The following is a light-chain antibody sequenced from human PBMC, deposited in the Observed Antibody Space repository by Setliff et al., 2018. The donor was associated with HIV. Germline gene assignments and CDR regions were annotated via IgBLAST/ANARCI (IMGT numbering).Light chain of an antibody. CDR3: GTWDSSLSAYV. J-gene: IGLJ1*01. Sequence: QSALAQPPSVSAAPGQKVAISCSGSSSNIGSTYVSWYQQLPGTGPKLLIHENNKRPSGIPDRFSGSKSGTSATLGITGLQTGDEADYYCGTWDSSLSAYVFGTGTKV. CDR2: ENN. V-gene: IGLV1-51*02. CDR1: SSNIGSTY.